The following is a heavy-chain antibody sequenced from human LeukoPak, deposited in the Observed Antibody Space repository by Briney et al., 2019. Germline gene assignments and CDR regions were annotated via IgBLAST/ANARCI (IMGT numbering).Heavy chain of an antibody. J-gene: IGHJ3*02. Sequence: GGSLRLSCAASGFTFSKYWMTWVRQAPGKGLEWVANIKQDESEKYYVDSVKGRFTASRDNAKNSLYLQMNSLRAEDTAVYYCARDKEEMVRAPYAFGIWGQGTMVTVSS. CDR2: IKQDESEK. CDR3: ARDKEEMVRAPYAFGI. CDR1: GFTFSKYW. V-gene: IGHV3-7*01. D-gene: IGHD3-10*01.